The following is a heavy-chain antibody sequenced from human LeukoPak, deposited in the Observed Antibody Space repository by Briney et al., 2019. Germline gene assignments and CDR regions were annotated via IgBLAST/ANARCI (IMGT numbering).Heavy chain of an antibody. Sequence: SETLSLTCAVSGGSISSGGYSWSWIRQPPGKGLEWIGYIYHSGSTYYNPSLKSRVTISVDRSKNQFSLRLSSVTAADTAVYYCARDRYGDHTYFDYWGQGTLVTVSS. CDR2: IYHSGST. D-gene: IGHD4-17*01. J-gene: IGHJ4*02. CDR1: GGSISSGGYS. CDR3: ARDRYGDHTYFDY. V-gene: IGHV4-30-2*01.